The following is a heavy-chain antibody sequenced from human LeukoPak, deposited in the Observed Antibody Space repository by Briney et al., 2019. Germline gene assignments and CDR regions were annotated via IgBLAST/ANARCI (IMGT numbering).Heavy chain of an antibody. CDR3: AREPVDTAMAPWSWFDP. Sequence: ASVKVSCKASGYTFTGYYMHWVRQAPGQGLEWMGWINPNSGGTNYAQKFQGRATMTRDTSISTAYMELSRLRSDDTAVYYCAREPVDTAMAPWSWFDPWGQGTLVTVSS. CDR1: GYTFTGYY. CDR2: INPNSGGT. J-gene: IGHJ5*02. V-gene: IGHV1-2*02. D-gene: IGHD5-18*01.